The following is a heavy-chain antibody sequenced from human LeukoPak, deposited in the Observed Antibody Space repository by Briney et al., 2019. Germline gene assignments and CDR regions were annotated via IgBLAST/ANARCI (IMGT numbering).Heavy chain of an antibody. CDR1: GFTFSSYG. CDR2: ISYDGSNK. Sequence: GRSLRLSCAASGFTFSSYGMHWVRQAPGKGLGWVAVISYDGSNKYYADSVKGRFTISRDNSKNTLYLQMNSLRAEDTAVYYCARETTAMVADYWGQGTLVTVSS. J-gene: IGHJ4*02. V-gene: IGHV3-30*19. D-gene: IGHD5-18*01. CDR3: ARETTAMVADY.